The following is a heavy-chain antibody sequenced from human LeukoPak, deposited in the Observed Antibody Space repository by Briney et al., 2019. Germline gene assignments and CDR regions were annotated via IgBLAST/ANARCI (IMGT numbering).Heavy chain of an antibody. D-gene: IGHD5-18*01. Sequence: PGGSLRLSCAASGFTFSSYWMSWVRQAPGKGLEWVANIKQDGSEKYYVDSVKGRFTISRDNAKNSLYLQMNSLRAEDTAVYYCARAMVTPLTRWTNHQLFDYWGQGTLVTVSS. CDR2: IKQDGSEK. CDR1: GFTFSSYW. CDR3: ARAMVTPLTRWTNHQLFDY. J-gene: IGHJ4*02. V-gene: IGHV3-7*01.